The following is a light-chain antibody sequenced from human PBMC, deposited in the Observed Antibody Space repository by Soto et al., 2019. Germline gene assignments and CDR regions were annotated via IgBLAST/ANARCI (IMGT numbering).Light chain of an antibody. CDR2: AAS. CDR1: QGISNY. J-gene: IGKJ1*01. CDR3: QQYNSYA. Sequence: DIQMTQSPSSLSASLGDRVTIICRASQGISNYLAWYQQKPGKVPKLLIYAASTLQSGVPSRFSGSGSGTDFTLTISSLQPDDFATYYCQQYNSYAFGQGTKVDI. V-gene: IGKV1-27*01.